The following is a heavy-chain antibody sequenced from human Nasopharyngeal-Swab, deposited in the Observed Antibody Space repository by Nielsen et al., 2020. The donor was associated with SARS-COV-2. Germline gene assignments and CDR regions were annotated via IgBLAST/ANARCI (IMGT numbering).Heavy chain of an antibody. V-gene: IGHV3-9*01. CDR3: ARERGGGYGDY. J-gene: IGHJ4*02. CDR1: GFTFGDFA. CDR2: INGNSGEI. Sequence: SLKISCAASGFTFGDFAMHWVRQAPGKGLEWVSSINGNSGEIGYADSVKGRFTISRDNAKNSLYLQMNSLTAEDTAVYYCARERGGGYGDYWGQGTLVTVSS. D-gene: IGHD5-12*01.